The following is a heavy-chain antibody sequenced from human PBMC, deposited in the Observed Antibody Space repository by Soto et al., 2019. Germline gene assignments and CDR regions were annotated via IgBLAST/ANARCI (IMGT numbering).Heavy chain of an antibody. CDR2: IYYSGTT. J-gene: IGHJ6*02. CDR1: NGSVSSGTYS. V-gene: IGHV4-30-2*01. Sequence: SETLSLTCSVSNGSVSSGTYSWSLVRQPPGKGLEWIGYIYYSGTTYYTPSLKSRLTMSMDRANDHFSLNLTSVTAADTAVYFCARGHYYYGMDVWGQGITVTVS. CDR3: ARGHYYYGMDV.